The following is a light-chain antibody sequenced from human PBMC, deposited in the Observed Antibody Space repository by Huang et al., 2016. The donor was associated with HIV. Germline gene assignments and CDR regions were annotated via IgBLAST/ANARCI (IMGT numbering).Light chain of an antibody. Sequence: DVVLNQSPLSLPVPLGQSASISCRSSQSLEYSDGNTYLTWFHQRPGQSPRRLIYNVFKRDSGVPDRLSGSGSGTDFTLKISRVEAEDVGIYYCMQGTHWPPYTFGQGTKLEI. CDR1: QSLEYSDGNTY. J-gene: IGKJ2*01. CDR2: NVF. V-gene: IGKV2-30*01. CDR3: MQGTHWPPYT.